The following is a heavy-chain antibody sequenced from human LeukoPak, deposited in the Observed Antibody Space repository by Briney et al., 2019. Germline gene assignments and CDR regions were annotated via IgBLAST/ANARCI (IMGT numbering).Heavy chain of an antibody. CDR1: GGSISSGGYY. CDR2: ISYSGGT. D-gene: IGHD3-10*01. V-gene: IGHV4-31*03. J-gene: IGHJ5*02. CDR3: ARHELFPNWFDP. Sequence: SETLSLTCTVSGGSISSGGYYWNWIRQLPGKGLEWIGYISYSGGTYYNPSLKSRLTISVDSSKKEFSLRLNSVTAADTAFYYCARHELFPNWFDPWGQGTLVTVSS.